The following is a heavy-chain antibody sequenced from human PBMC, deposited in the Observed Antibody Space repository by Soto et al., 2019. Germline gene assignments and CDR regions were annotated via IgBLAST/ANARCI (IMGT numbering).Heavy chain of an antibody. Sequence: ASVKVSCKASGYTLTNYYMHWVRQAPGQGLEWMGIINPSGGSTSYAQKFQGRVTMTRDTSTSTVYMELSSLRSEDTAVYYCARVKNRGTFDYWGQGTLGTVCS. CDR3: ARVKNRGTFDY. V-gene: IGHV1-46*01. CDR1: GYTLTNYY. J-gene: IGHJ4*02. CDR2: INPSGGST. D-gene: IGHD1-26*01.